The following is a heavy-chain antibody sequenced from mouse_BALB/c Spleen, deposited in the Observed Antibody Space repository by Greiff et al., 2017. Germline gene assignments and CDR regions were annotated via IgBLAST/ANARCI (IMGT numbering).Heavy chain of an antibody. Sequence: DVHLVESGGGLVQPKGSLKLSCAASGFTFNTYAMNWVRQAPGKGLEWVARIRSKSNNYATYYADSVKDRFTISRDDSQSMLYLQMNNLKTEDTAMYYCVRQSSPLYYFDYWGQGTTLTVSS. CDR1: GFTFNTYA. J-gene: IGHJ2*01. CDR2: IRSKSNNYAT. V-gene: IGHV10-1*02. CDR3: VRQSSPLYYFDY.